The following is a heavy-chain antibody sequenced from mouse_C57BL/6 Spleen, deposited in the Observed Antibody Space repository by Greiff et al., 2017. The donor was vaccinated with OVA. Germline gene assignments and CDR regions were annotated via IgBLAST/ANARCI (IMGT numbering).Heavy chain of an antibody. Sequence: QVHVKQPGAELVKPGASVKMSCKASGYTFTSYWITWVKQRPGQGLEWIGDIYPGSGSTNYNEKFKSKATLTVDTSSSTAYMQLSSLTSEDSAVYYGARNYGSSYEWYFDVWGTGTTVTVSS. CDR2: IYPGSGST. CDR3: ARNYGSSYEWYFDV. CDR1: GYTFTSYW. V-gene: IGHV1-55*01. D-gene: IGHD1-1*01. J-gene: IGHJ1*03.